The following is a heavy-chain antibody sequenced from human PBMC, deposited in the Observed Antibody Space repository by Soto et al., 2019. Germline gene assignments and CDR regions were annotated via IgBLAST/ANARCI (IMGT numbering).Heavy chain of an antibody. CDR1: GYTFINYA. V-gene: IGHV1-3*01. CDR2: INAGTGDT. J-gene: IGHJ6*02. CDR3: TRAPRYSGSYHYPMDV. D-gene: IGHD5-12*01. Sequence: ASVKVSCKASGYTFINYAIHRVRHGPGQGLEWMGWINAGTGDTKYSRKFQDRVTITRDTSANTAYMDLSNLRSEDAAVYYCTRAPRYSGSYHYPMDVWGQGTTVTVSS.